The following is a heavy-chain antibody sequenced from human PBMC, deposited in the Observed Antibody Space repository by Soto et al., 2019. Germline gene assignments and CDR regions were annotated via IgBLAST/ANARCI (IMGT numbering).Heavy chain of an antibody. CDR1: GGSINSAGYS. Sequence: SETLSLTCTVSGGSINSAGYSWNWIQHAPGKAPEWIAFISYSVSTYYNPSLKSRVTMSVDVYKNQFSLNLSSVTAADTAVYYCARGFYVLRFSDRIPHSDSWGKGILVTVSA. V-gene: IGHV4-30-2*01. J-gene: IGHJ4*02. CDR2: ISYSVST. D-gene: IGHD3-3*01. CDR3: ARGFYVLRFSDRIPHSDS.